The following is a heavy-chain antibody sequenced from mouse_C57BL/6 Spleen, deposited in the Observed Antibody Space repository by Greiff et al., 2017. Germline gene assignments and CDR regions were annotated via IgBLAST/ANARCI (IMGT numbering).Heavy chain of an antibody. D-gene: IGHD4-1*01. CDR2: INYDGSST. J-gene: IGHJ2*01. V-gene: IGHV5-16*01. CDR3: ARVGRAYYFDY. CDR1: GFTFSDYY. Sequence: EVMLVESEGGLVQPGSSMKLSCTASGFTFSDYYMAWVRQVPEKGLEWVANINYDGSSTYYLDSLKSRFIISRDNAKNILYLQMSSLKSEDTATYYCARVGRAYYFDYWGQGTTLTVSS.